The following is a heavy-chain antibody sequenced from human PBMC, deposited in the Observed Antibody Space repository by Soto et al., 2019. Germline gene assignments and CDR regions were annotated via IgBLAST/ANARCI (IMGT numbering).Heavy chain of an antibody. J-gene: IGHJ6*02. Sequence: SRTLSLTCVISGDSLSSNSAGWNWIRPSPSRGLEWLGRTYYKSKWNNDYALSVKSRITINPDTSKNQFSLHLYSVTPEDTAVYYCTGITWFRGMDVWGQGNPVTVS. CDR1: GDSLSSNSAG. D-gene: IGHD3-10*01. V-gene: IGHV6-1*01. CDR3: TGITWFRGMDV. CDR2: TYYKSKWNN.